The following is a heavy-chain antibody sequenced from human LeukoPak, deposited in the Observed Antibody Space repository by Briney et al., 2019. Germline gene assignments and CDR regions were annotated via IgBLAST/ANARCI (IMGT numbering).Heavy chain of an antibody. V-gene: IGHV3-48*01. CDR3: AKAKYYDSSGYYPFDY. D-gene: IGHD3-22*01. CDR2: ISSSSSTI. Sequence: GGSLRLSCAASGFTLSSYSMNWVRQAPGKGLEWISYISSSSSTIYYADSVKGRFTISRDNSKNTLYLQMNSLRAEDTAVYYCAKAKYYDSSGYYPFDYWGQGTLVTVSS. CDR1: GFTLSSYS. J-gene: IGHJ4*02.